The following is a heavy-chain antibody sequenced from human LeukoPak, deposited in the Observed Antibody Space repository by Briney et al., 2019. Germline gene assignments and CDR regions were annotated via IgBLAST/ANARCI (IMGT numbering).Heavy chain of an antibody. D-gene: IGHD2-2*02. CDR1: GFTFSTYG. CDR3: AKDAGVPSRRGQLYYWLDP. CDR2: ISYDGTNK. Sequence: GRSLRLSCAASGFTFSTYGIHWVRQAPGKGLEWVAVISYDGTNKYYGDSVRGRFTISREDSKNTLYLQMNSLRAEDTAVYYCAKDAGVPSRRGQLYYWLDPWGQGTLVTVSS. V-gene: IGHV3-30*18. J-gene: IGHJ5*02.